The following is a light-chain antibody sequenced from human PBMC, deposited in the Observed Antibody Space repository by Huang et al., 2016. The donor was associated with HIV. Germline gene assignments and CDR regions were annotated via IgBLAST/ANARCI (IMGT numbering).Light chain of an antibody. Sequence: EIVMTQSPATLSVSPGDRATLPCRASQSVSSNLAWYQQKPGQAPRLLIQGASTRATGIPARFSGSGSGTEFTLTISSLQSEDFAVYYCQQYNKWPLTFGGGTKVEIK. CDR1: QSVSSN. CDR2: GAS. CDR3: QQYNKWPLT. V-gene: IGKV3-15*01. J-gene: IGKJ4*01.